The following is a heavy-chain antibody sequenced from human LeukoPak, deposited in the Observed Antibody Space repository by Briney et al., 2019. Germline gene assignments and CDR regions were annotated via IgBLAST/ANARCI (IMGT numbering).Heavy chain of an antibody. V-gene: IGHV3-23*01. Sequence: GGSLRLSCAASGFSFSSYAMSWVRQAPGKGLEWVSAISGSGGSTYYADSVKGRFTISRDNSKNTLYLQMNSLGAEDTAVYYCASWGGVVVPAAIHPFDYWGQGTLVAVSS. CDR1: GFSFSSYA. J-gene: IGHJ4*02. D-gene: IGHD2-2*01. CDR3: ASWGGVVVPAAIHPFDY. CDR2: ISGSGGST.